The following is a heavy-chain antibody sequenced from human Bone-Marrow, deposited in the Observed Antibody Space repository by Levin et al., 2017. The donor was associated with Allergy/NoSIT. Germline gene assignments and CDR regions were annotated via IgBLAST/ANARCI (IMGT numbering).Heavy chain of an antibody. D-gene: IGHD3-22*01. CDR3: ASDPARGYYDSSGYSGDH. Sequence: GGSLRLSCAASGFTFRHYTMNGVRQAPGKGLEWVSCITSSGDSTYYADSVKGRFTISRDNAKNSLYLQLNRLRDEDTAMYYCASDPARGYYDSSGYSGDHWGQGTLVTVSS. CDR2: ITSSGDST. CDR1: GFTFRHYT. V-gene: IGHV3-48*02. J-gene: IGHJ4*02.